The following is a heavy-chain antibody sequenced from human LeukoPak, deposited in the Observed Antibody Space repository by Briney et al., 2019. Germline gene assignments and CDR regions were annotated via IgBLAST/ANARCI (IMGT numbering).Heavy chain of an antibody. CDR3: ARDSGERDYFDY. D-gene: IGHD3-10*01. J-gene: IGHJ4*02. CDR1: GFTFSSYS. CDR2: ISSSSSYI. Sequence: GGSLRLSCAASGFTFSSYSMNWVRQAPGKGLEWVSSISSSSSYIYYADSVKGRFTISRDNAKNSLYLHMNSLRAEDTAVYYCARDSGERDYFDYWGQETLVTVSS. V-gene: IGHV3-21*01.